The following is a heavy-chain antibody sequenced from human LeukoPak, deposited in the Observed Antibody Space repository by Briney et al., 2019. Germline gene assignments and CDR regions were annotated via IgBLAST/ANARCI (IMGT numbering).Heavy chain of an antibody. CDR2: IYSGGST. V-gene: IGHV3-66*01. J-gene: IGHJ4*02. D-gene: IGHD6-6*01. CDR3: ARERVENQQLVGGNY. Sequence: PGGSLRLSCAASGLTVSNNCMTWVRQAPGKGLAWVSVIYSGGSTYYADSVKGRFTISRDNSKNTLYLQMNSLRAEDTAVYYCARERVENQQLVGGNYWGQGTLVTVSS. CDR1: GLTVSNNC.